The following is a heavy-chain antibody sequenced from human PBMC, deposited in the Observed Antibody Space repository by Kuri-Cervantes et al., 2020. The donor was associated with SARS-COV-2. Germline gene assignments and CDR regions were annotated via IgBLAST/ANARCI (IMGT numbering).Heavy chain of an antibody. CDR2: ISRSSSTI. J-gene: IGHJ4*02. V-gene: IGHV3-48*02. Sequence: GGSLRLSCAASGFTFSSYSMNWVRQAPGKGLEWVSYISRSSSTIYYADSVKGRFTISRDNAKNSLYLQMNSLRDEDTAVYYCARTYYDILTGYCPFDYWGQGTLVTVSS. CDR3: ARTYYDILTGYCPFDY. D-gene: IGHD3-9*01. CDR1: GFTFSSYS.